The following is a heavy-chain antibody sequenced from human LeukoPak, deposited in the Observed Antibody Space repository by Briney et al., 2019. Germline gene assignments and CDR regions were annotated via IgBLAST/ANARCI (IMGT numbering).Heavy chain of an antibody. Sequence: GGSLRLSCAASGFTFSSYAMYWVRQAPGKGLEYVSAISSNGGSTYYANSVKGRFTISRDKSKNTLYLQMGSLRAEDMAVYYCARETGSCFDPWGQRTLVTVSS. V-gene: IGHV3-64*01. D-gene: IGHD3-9*01. J-gene: IGHJ5*02. CDR3: ARETGSCFDP. CDR2: ISSNGGST. CDR1: GFTFSSYA.